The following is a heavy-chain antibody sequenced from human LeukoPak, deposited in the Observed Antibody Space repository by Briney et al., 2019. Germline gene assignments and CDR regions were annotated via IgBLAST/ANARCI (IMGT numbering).Heavy chain of an antibody. D-gene: IGHD2-2*01. CDR2: IRSKAYGGTA. J-gene: IGHJ5*02. CDR3: TVQVVPSDNWFDP. CDR1: GLLFGDYA. V-gene: IGHV3-49*04. Sequence: GGSLRLSCTASGLLFGDYAMTWVRQVPGKGLGWLGCIRSKAYGGTAEYAASVKGRFTISRDDSKSVAYVQMNSLKTEDTAVYHCTVQVVPSDNWFDPWGQGTLVTVSS.